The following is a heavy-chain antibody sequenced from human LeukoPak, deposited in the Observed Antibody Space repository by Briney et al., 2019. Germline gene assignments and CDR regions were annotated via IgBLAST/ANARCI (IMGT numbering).Heavy chain of an antibody. CDR2: IKQDGSEK. V-gene: IGHV3-7*01. J-gene: IGHJ4*02. Sequence: PGGSLRLSCAASGFTFSSYCMSWVRQAPGKGLEWVANIKQDGSEKYYVDSAKGRFTISRDNAKNSLFLHMNSLRAEDTAVYYCARAYFNYWGQGTLVTVSS. CDR3: ARAYFNY. CDR1: GFTFSSYC.